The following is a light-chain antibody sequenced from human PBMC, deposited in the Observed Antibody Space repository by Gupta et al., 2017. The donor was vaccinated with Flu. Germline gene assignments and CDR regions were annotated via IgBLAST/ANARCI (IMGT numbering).Light chain of an antibody. CDR1: QSISTY. Sequence: PSSLSAAAGDRVTITCLASQSISTYLAWYQHKPGKSPKSLIYAASILQSGVPSRFSGSGSGTDFTLTISSLQPEDFATYYCLQYSNYPRSFGGGTKVEIK. CDR3: LQYSNYPRS. V-gene: IGKV1D-16*01. CDR2: AAS. J-gene: IGKJ4*01.